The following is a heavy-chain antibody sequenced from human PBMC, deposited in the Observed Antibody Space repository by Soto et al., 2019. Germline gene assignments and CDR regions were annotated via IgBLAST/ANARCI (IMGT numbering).Heavy chain of an antibody. CDR3: ARYYYNGYYFDY. D-gene: IGHD3-10*01. V-gene: IGHV1-46*01. CDR2: INPSGGST. CDR1: GYTFSTYY. J-gene: IGHJ4*02. Sequence: QVQLVQSGAEVKKPGASVKVSCKASGYTFSTYYMHWVRQAPGQGYAWMGIINPSGGSTTYAQKFQGRVTMTRDTSTTTVYMELSSLKSEDTAVYYCARYYYNGYYFDYWGQGTLVTVSS.